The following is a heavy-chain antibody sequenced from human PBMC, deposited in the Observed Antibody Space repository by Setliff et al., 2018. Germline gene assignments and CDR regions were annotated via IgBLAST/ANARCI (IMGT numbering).Heavy chain of an antibody. V-gene: IGHV3-21*01. D-gene: IGHD2-15*01. J-gene: IGHJ4*02. CDR3: ARFACSGGSCYLSSSDY. CDR2: ISSRSTYI. CDR1: GFNFSSYA. Sequence: GGSLRLSCAASGFNFSSYAFNWVRQAPGKGLEWVSSISSRSTYIYYAASLKGRFTISRDNAKNSLYLQMNSLRAEDTAVYYCARFACSGGSCYLSSSDYWGQGTLVTVSS.